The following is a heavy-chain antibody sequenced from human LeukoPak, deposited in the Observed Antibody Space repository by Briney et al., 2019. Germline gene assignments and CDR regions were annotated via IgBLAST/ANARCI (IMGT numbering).Heavy chain of an antibody. CDR2: FDPEDGET. D-gene: IGHD2-15*01. CDR1: GYTLTELS. Sequence: ASVKVSCKVSGYTLTELSMHWVRQAPGKGLEWMGGFDPEDGETIYAQKFQGRVTITEDTSTDTAYMELSSLRSEDTAVYYCATSTLGYCSGGSCYSWRTGAFDIWGQGTMVTVSS. J-gene: IGHJ3*02. CDR3: ATSTLGYCSGGSCYSWRTGAFDI. V-gene: IGHV1-24*01.